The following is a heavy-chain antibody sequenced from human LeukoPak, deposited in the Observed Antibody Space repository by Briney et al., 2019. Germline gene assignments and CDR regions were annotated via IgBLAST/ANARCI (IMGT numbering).Heavy chain of an antibody. V-gene: IGHV4-39*07. CDR1: GGSISSYY. Sequence: SETLSLTCTVSGGSISSYYWGWIRQPPGKGLEWIGSIYYSGSTYYNPSLKSRVTISVDTSKNQFSLKLSSVTAADTAVYYCARAPFRYFDYWGQGTLVTVSS. D-gene: IGHD2/OR15-2a*01. J-gene: IGHJ4*02. CDR2: IYYSGST. CDR3: ARAPFRYFDY.